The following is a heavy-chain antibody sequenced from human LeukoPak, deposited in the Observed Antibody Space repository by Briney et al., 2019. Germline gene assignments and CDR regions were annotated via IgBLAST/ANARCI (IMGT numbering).Heavy chain of an antibody. CDR1: GFTFNSYW. CDR2: IKQDGSEK. D-gene: IGHD1-7*01. J-gene: IGHJ4*02. Sequence: GGSLRLSCAASGFTFNSYWMNWVRQAPGKGLEWVANIKQDGSEKYYVDSVKGRFTISRDNAENSLYLQMNSLRAEDAAVYYCATSRTFDYWGQGTLVTVSS. V-gene: IGHV3-7*01. CDR3: ATSRTFDY.